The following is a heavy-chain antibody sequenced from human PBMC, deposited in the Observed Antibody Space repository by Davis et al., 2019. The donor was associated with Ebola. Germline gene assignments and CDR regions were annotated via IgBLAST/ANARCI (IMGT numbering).Heavy chain of an antibody. V-gene: IGHV3-69-1*01. D-gene: IGHD5-12*01. J-gene: IGHJ4*02. CDR1: GFVFRNYV. Sequence: GESLKISCAASGFVFRNYVMSWVRQAPGKGLEWVSTLGTSADTYYADSVKGRFTISRDNGKNTVYLEMSSLRVEDTAVYYCARDFDGYDNIWGQGTLVTVSS. CDR3: ARDFDGYDNI. CDR2: LGTSADT.